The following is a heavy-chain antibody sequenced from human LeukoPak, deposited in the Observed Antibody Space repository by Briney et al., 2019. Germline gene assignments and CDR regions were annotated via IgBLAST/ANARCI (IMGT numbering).Heavy chain of an antibody. D-gene: IGHD6-19*01. V-gene: IGHV4-34*01. CDR2: INHSGST. J-gene: IGHJ5*02. CDR1: GGSFSGYY. CDR3: ARGRSSGWYRNYNWFDP. Sequence: PSETLSLTCAVYGGSFSGYYWSWIRQPPGKGLEWIGEINHSGSTNYNPSLKSRVTISVDTSKNQFSLKLSSVTAADTAVYYCARGRSSGWYRNYNWFDPWGQGTLVTVSS.